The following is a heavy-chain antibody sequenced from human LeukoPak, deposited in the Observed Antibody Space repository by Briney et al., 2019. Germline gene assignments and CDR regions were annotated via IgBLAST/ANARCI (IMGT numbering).Heavy chain of an antibody. V-gene: IGHV3-30*01. CDR1: GFIFRSYP. CDR3: ARDGVGTAFDL. CDR2: VSYDGSSE. J-gene: IGHJ3*01. D-gene: IGHD1-26*01. Sequence: GRSLRLSCAASGFIFRSYPMHWVRQVPGKGLEWVAVVSYDGSSENYADSVNGRFTISRDNSKNTLYLQMNSLRAEDTAVFYCARDGVGTAFDLWGQGTMVTVSS.